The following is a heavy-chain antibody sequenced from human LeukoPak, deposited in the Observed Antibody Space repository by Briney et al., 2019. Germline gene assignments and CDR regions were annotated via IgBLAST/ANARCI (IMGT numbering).Heavy chain of an antibody. D-gene: IGHD2-2*01. CDR2: IYYSGST. J-gene: IGHJ4*02. CDR3: ARVAGIVVVPAARFDY. CDR1: GGSISSYY. V-gene: IGHV4-59*08. Sequence: KPSETLSLTCTVSGGSISSYYWSWIRQPPGKGLEWIGYIYYSGSTNYDPSLKSRVTISVDTSKNQFSLKLSSVTAADTAVYYCARVAGIVVVPAARFDYWGQGTLVTVSS.